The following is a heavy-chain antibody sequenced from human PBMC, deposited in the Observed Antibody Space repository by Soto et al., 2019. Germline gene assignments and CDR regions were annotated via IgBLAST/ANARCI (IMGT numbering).Heavy chain of an antibody. J-gene: IGHJ5*02. Sequence: ASVKVSCKASGNTFTNFGVTWVRQAPGQGLEWMGWISAYTDDPNYAQKFQGRVTMTIDTSTSTAYLDLRSLTSDDTAVYYCARVIPGAEAWFDPWGQVTLVTVSS. V-gene: IGHV1-18*01. D-gene: IGHD2-2*01. CDR2: ISAYTDDP. CDR1: GNTFTNFG. CDR3: ARVIPGAEAWFDP.